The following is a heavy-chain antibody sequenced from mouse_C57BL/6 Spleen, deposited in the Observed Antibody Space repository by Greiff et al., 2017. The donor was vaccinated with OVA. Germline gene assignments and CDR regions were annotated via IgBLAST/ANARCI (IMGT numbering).Heavy chain of an antibody. CDR1: GFTFSDYY. CDR3: ARLDDYDGGNAMDY. V-gene: IGHV5-12*01. Sequence: VQLKESGGGLVQPGGSLKLSCAASGFTFSDYYMYWVRQTPEKRLEWVAYISNGGGSTYYPDTVKGRFTISRDNAKNTLYLQMSRLKSEDTAMYYCARLDDYDGGNAMDYWGQGTSVTVSS. D-gene: IGHD2-4*01. J-gene: IGHJ4*01. CDR2: ISNGGGST.